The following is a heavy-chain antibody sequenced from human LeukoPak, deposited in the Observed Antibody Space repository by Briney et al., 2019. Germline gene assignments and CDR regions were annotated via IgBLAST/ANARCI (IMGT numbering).Heavy chain of an antibody. V-gene: IGHV3-43*02. D-gene: IGHD3-9*01. J-gene: IGHJ4*02. CDR1: GFTFDDYA. CDR2: ISGDGGST. Sequence: GGSLRLSCAASGFTFDDYAMHWVRQAPGKGLEWVSLISGDGGSTYYADSVKGRFTISRDNSKNSLYLQMNSLRAEDTAVYYCAKGGYDILTGYYLFDYWGQGTLVTVSS. CDR3: AKGGYDILTGYYLFDY.